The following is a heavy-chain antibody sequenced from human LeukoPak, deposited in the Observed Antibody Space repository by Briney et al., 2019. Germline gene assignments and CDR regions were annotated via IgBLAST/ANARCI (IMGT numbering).Heavy chain of an antibody. CDR3: ARAGGGEGGAFDI. CDR2: IYHSGST. Sequence: SETLSLTCTVSGYSISSGYYWGWIRQPPGKGLEWIGSIYHSGSTYYNPSLKSRVTISVDTSKNQFSLKLSSVTAADTAVYYCARAGGGEGGAFDIWGQGTMATVSS. CDR1: GYSISSGYY. V-gene: IGHV4-38-2*02. D-gene: IGHD3-16*01. J-gene: IGHJ3*02.